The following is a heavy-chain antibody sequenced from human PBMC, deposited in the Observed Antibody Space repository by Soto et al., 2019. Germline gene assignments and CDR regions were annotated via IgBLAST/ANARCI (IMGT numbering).Heavy chain of an antibody. D-gene: IGHD3-16*01. V-gene: IGHV1-3*01. Sequence: ASVKVSCKASGYTFISYAMHWVRQAPGQRLEWMGWINAGNGYTKYSQKFQDRLTITRDTSASTAHMELSSLRSEDTAVYYCARCVCPLCSLGSVGLWGQGSLVT. J-gene: IGHJ4*02. CDR2: INAGNGYT. CDR1: GYTFISYA. CDR3: ARCVCPLCSLGSVGL.